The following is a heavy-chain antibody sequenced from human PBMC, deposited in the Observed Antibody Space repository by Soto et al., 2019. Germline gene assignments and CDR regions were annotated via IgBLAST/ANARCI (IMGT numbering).Heavy chain of an antibody. V-gene: IGHV3-48*01. D-gene: IGHD7-27*01. CDR3: ARDLSWGSNWYYYMDV. CDR1: GFILSDCA. CDR2: ISSSSSVI. J-gene: IGHJ6*03. Sequence: PGGSLRLSCATSGFILSDCAMNWVRQAPGKGLEWVSYISSSSSVIDYADSVKGRFTVSRDNARNSLYLQMNSLRAEDTAVYYCARDLSWGSNWYYYMDVWGKGTTATVSS.